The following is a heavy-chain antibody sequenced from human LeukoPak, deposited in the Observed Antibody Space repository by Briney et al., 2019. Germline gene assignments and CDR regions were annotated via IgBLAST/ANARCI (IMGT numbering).Heavy chain of an antibody. CDR1: GGSVSSGSYY. CDR2: IYYSGST. J-gene: IGHJ4*02. CDR3: ARGWNYFDF. V-gene: IGHV4-61*01. Sequence: SETLSLTCTVSGGSVSSGSYYWSWIRQPPGKGLEWIGYIYYSGSTNYNPSLKSRVTISVDTSKNQFSLKLSSVTAADTAMYYCARGWNYFDFWGQGTLVTVSS. D-gene: IGHD5-24*01.